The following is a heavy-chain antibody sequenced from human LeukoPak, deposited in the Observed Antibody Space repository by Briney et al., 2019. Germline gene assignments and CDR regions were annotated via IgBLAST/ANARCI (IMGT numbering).Heavy chain of an antibody. CDR1: GFTFDDYA. D-gene: IGHD1-26*01. J-gene: IGHJ6*02. Sequence: PGRSLRLSCAASGFTFDDYAMHWVRQAPGKGLEWVSGISWNSGSIGYADSVKGRFTISRDNAKNSLYLQMNSLRAEDTALYYCAKDMAEWEPQPRELYGMDVWGQGTTVTVSS. CDR2: ISWNSGSI. CDR3: AKDMAEWEPQPRELYGMDV. V-gene: IGHV3-9*01.